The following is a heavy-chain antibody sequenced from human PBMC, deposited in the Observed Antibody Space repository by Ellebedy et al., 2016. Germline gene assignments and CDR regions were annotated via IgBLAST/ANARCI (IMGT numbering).Heavy chain of an antibody. J-gene: IGHJ4*02. D-gene: IGHD2-21*01. CDR2: ISANSGNT. CDR1: GYRFTING. V-gene: IGHV1-18*01. CDR3: ARELGIVVVKGIDY. Sequence: ASVKVSCXASGYRFTINGISWVRQAPGQGLEWMGWISANSGNTIYAQKLQGRVTMTTDTSASTAYMELRSLRSDDTAVYYCARELGIVVVKGIDYWGQGTLVTVSS.